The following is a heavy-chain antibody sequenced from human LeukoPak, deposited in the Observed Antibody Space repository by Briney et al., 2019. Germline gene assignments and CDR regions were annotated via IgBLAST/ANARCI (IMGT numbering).Heavy chain of an antibody. CDR2: INPNSGGT. CDR1: GYTFTGYS. D-gene: IGHD3-10*01. J-gene: IGHJ4*02. V-gene: IGHV1-2*02. CDR3: ARDLLWFGAVDY. Sequence: ASVKLSCKASGYTFTGYSIHWGRQAPGQGLGWMGGINPNSGGTNYAQKFQGRVTMTRDTAISTAYMELSRLRSDDTAVYYFARDLLWFGAVDYWGQGTLVTVSS.